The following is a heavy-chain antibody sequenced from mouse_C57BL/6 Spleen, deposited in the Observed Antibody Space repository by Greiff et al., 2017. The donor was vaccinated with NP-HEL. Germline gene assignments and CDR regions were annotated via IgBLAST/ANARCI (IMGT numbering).Heavy chain of an antibody. CDR3: ASYDYDWYFDV. V-gene: IGHV5-17*01. Sequence: EVKVVESGGGLVKPGGSLKLSCAASGFTFSDYGMHWVRQAPEKGLEWVAYISSGSSTIYYADTVKGRFTISRDKAKNTLFLQMTSLRSEDTAMYYCASYDYDWYFDVWGTGTTVTVSS. CDR1: GFTFSDYG. D-gene: IGHD2-4*01. J-gene: IGHJ1*03. CDR2: ISSGSSTI.